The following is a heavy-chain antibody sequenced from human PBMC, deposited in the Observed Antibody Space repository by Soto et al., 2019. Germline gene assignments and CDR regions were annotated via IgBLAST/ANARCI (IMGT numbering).Heavy chain of an antibody. V-gene: IGHV3-23*01. CDR2: ITGSGRST. Sequence: EVQLLESGGGLVQPGGSLRLSCGASGFIFSSYAMSWVRQAPGKGLEWVSHITGSGRSTYYADSVKGRFTISRDNSKNTLYLQMNSLRAEDTAVYYCASHYDFWSGYYNYWGQGTLVTVSS. J-gene: IGHJ4*02. CDR3: ASHYDFWSGYYNY. CDR1: GFIFSSYA. D-gene: IGHD3-3*01.